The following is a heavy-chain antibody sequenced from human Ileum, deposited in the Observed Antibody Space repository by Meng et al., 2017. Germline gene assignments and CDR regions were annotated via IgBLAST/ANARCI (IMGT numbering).Heavy chain of an antibody. CDR3: ARDPEYGSFDV. CDR1: GFTFSDHW. D-gene: IGHD1-14*01. Sequence: GGSLRPSCVASGFTFSDHWRTWVRQLPGRGLELVANKNQDGSLKSYMDSVKGRFTISRDNARNSFYLQMNTLRAEDTALYCCARDPEYGSFDVWGQGTMVTVSS. CDR2: KNQDGSLK. J-gene: IGHJ3*01. V-gene: IGHV3-7*01.